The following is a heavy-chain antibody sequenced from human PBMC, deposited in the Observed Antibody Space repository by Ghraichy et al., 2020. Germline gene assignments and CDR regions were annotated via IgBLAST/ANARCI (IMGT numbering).Heavy chain of an antibody. CDR1: GFTFSSYS. CDR2: ISKSGAYR. Sequence: GGSLRLSCAASGFTFSSYSMNWVRQAPGKGLEWVSSISKSGAYRDYVDSVKGRFISSRDNTKNSLYLQMNSLRADDAAVYYCARDRGGSGTTFHYWGQGTLVTVSS. CDR3: ARDRGGSGTTFHY. V-gene: IGHV3-21*01. J-gene: IGHJ4*02. D-gene: IGHD3-10*01.